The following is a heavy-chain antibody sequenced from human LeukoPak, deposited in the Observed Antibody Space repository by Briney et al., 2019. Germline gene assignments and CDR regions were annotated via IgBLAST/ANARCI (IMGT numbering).Heavy chain of an antibody. D-gene: IGHD3-22*01. CDR3: ARLGGNYYDSSGFIDY. J-gene: IGHJ4*02. V-gene: IGHV4-30-2*01. CDR2: IYHSGST. Sequence: SETLSLTCAVSGGSISSGGYSWSWIRQPPGKGLEWIGYIYHSGSTYYNPSLKSRVTISVDRSKNQFSLKLSSVTAADTAVYYCARLGGNYYDSSGFIDYWGQGTLVTVSS. CDR1: GGSISSGGYS.